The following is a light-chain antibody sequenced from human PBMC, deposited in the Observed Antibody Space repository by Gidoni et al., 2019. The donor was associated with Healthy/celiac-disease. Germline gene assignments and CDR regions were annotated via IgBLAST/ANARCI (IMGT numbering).Light chain of an antibody. Sequence: EIVLTQSPATLSLSPGERATLSCRASQSVSSLLAWYQQKPGQSPRLLIYDASTRATGIPARFSGSGSGTDFTLTISSLEPEDFAVYYCQQRSDWPRTFGQGTKVEIK. CDR2: DAS. CDR1: QSVSSL. J-gene: IGKJ1*01. CDR3: QQRSDWPRT. V-gene: IGKV3-11*01.